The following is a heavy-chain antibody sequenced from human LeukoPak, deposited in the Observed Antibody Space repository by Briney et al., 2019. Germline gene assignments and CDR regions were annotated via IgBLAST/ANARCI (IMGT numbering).Heavy chain of an antibody. Sequence: ASVKVSCKASGYIFTGYYMHWVRQAPGQGLEWMGWINPNSGGTNSAQKFQGRVTMTRDTSISTAYMELSRLTSDDTAVHYCARHPYSGSYHFDYWGQGTLVTVSS. CDR3: ARHPYSGSYHFDY. CDR2: INPNSGGT. J-gene: IGHJ4*02. CDR1: GYIFTGYY. D-gene: IGHD1-26*01. V-gene: IGHV1-2*02.